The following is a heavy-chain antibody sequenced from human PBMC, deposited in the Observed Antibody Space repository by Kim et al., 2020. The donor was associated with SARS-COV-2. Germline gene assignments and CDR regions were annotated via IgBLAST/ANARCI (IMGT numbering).Heavy chain of an antibody. V-gene: IGHV4-34*01. D-gene: IGHD6-19*01. CDR2: INHSGSP. CDR3: ARDFRGSHSSGWYKRDSYYFDY. CDR1: GGSFSYYY. Sequence: SETLSLTCAVYGGSFSYYYWSWIRQPPGKGLEWIGEINHSGSPNYNPSLKSRVAISVDTSKNQFSLQLSSVTAADTAVYYCARDFRGSHSSGWYKRDSYYFDYWGQGTLHTVSS. J-gene: IGHJ4*02.